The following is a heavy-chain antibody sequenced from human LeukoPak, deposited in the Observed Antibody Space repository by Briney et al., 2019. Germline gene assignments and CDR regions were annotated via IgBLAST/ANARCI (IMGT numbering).Heavy chain of an antibody. V-gene: IGHV3-66*02. CDR1: GLTVSNNY. Sequence: GGSLRLSCAASGLTVSNNYMSWVRQAPGKGLEWVSVIFPGGITYYADSVRGRFTISRDNSKNTVHLQMNSLRPEDTAMYYCASYDGRAAYFEYWGQGSLVTVSS. J-gene: IGHJ4*02. CDR3: ASYDGRAAYFEY. D-gene: IGHD3-16*01. CDR2: IFPGGIT.